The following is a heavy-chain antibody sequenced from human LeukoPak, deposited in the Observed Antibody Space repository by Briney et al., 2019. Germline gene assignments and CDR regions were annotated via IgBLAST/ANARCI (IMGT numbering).Heavy chain of an antibody. CDR2: INTNTGNP. CDR3: ASFQDYGGGVSAFDI. D-gene: IGHD4-23*01. V-gene: IGHV7-4-1*02. Sequence: ASVKVSCKASGYTFTSYAMNWVRQAPGQGLECMGWINTNTGNPTYAQGFTGRFVFSLDTSVSTAYLQISSLKAEDTAVYYCASFQDYGGGVSAFDIWGQGTMVTVSS. J-gene: IGHJ3*02. CDR1: GYTFTSYA.